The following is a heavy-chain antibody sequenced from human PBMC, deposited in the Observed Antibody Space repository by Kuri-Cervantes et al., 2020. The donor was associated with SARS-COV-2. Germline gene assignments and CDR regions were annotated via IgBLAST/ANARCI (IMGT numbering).Heavy chain of an antibody. CDR1: GYTFTGYY. CDR2: INPNSGGT. V-gene: IGHV1-2*02. J-gene: IGHJ4*02. D-gene: IGHD6-13*01. Sequence: ASVKVSCKASGYTFTGYYMHWVRQAPGQGLEWMGWINPNSGGTNYAQKFQGRVTMTRDTSISTAYMELSRLRSGDTAVYYCARVEGAAAGTPSGNFDYWGQGTLVTVSS. CDR3: ARVEGAAAGTPSGNFDY.